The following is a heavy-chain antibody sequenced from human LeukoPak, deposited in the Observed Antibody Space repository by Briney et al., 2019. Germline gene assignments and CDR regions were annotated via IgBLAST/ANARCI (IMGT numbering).Heavy chain of an antibody. D-gene: IGHD3-16*01. V-gene: IGHV1-69*05. CDR3: ARDGIMITFGGVSNDAFDI. Sequence: SVKVSCKASGGTFSSYAISWVRQAPGQGLEWMGGIIPIFGTANYAQKFQGRVTMTMDTSTSTAYMELSRLRSDDTAVYYCARDGIMITFGGVSNDAFDIWGQGTMVTVSS. J-gene: IGHJ3*02. CDR1: GGTFSSYA. CDR2: IIPIFGTA.